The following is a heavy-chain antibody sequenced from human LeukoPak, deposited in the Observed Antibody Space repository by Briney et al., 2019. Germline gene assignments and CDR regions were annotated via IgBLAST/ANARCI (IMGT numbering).Heavy chain of an antibody. V-gene: IGHV4-4*07. CDR2: IYNSGYA. J-gene: IGHJ4*02. Sequence: GSLRLSCAASGFTFSSYGMHWIRQPAGKGLEWIGRIYNSGYANYNPPLESRVAMSLDTSKNEFSLKLSSVTAADTALYYCARGNNSPWDYWGQGILVTVSS. CDR3: ARGNNSPWDY. D-gene: IGHD1-14*01. CDR1: GFTFSSYG.